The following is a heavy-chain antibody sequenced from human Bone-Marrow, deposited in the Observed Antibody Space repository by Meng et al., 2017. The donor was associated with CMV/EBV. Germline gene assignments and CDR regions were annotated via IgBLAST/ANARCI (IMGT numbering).Heavy chain of an antibody. V-gene: IGHV4-59*01. Sequence: SETLSLTCTVSGGSISSYYWSWIRQPPGKGLEWIGYIYYSGSTTYNPSLKSRDTISVDTSKNQFSLKQSSVTAADTAVYYCARERNDAFDIWGQGTMVTVSS. CDR1: GGSISSYY. J-gene: IGHJ3*02. CDR2: IYYSGST. CDR3: ARERNDAFDI. D-gene: IGHD1-1*01.